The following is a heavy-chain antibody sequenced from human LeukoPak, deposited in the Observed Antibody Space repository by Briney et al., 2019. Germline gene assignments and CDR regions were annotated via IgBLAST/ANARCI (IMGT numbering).Heavy chain of an antibody. CDR2: ISSSSSTI. Sequence: GGSLRLSCAASGFTFSRYWMSWVRQAPGKGLEWVSYISSSSSTIYYADSVKGRFTIPRDNAKNSLYLQMNSLRAEDTAVYYCAREGTTDAFDIWGQGTMVTVSS. CDR1: GFTFSRYW. D-gene: IGHD1-7*01. CDR3: AREGTTDAFDI. J-gene: IGHJ3*02. V-gene: IGHV3-48*01.